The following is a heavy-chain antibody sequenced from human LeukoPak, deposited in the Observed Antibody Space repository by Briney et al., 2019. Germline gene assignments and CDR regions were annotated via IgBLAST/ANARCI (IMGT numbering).Heavy chain of an antibody. Sequence: PGESLKISCKGSGYSFTSYWIGWVRQMPGKGLEWMGIVYPGDSDTRYSPSFQGQVTISADKSISTAYLQWSSLKASDTAMYYCARQQYYYDSSGYYAFDIWGQGTMVTVSS. V-gene: IGHV5-51*01. CDR2: VYPGDSDT. CDR3: ARQQYYYDSSGYYAFDI. D-gene: IGHD3-22*01. CDR1: GYSFTSYW. J-gene: IGHJ3*02.